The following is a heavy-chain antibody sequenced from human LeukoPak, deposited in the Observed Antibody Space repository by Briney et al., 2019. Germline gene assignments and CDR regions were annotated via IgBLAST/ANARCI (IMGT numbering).Heavy chain of an antibody. CDR2: ISAYSGNT. V-gene: IGHV1-18*04. Sequence: ASVKVSCKASGYTFTGYYMHWVRQAPGQGLEWMGWISAYSGNTNYAQKLQGRVTMTTDTSTSTAYMELRSLRSDDTAVYYCAIQYYYDSSGYEYYYYGMDVWGQGTTVTVSS. CDR1: GYTFTGYY. CDR3: AIQYYYDSSGYEYYYYGMDV. D-gene: IGHD3-22*01. J-gene: IGHJ6*02.